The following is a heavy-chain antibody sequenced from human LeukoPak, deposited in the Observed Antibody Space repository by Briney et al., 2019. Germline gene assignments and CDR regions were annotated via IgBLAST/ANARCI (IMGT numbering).Heavy chain of an antibody. CDR1: GGSISSSSYY. V-gene: IGHV4-39*01. CDR3: ARPSGSYSYYGMDV. D-gene: IGHD1-26*01. J-gene: IGHJ6*02. CDR2: IYYSGCT. Sequence: PSETLSLTCTVSGGSISSSSYYWGWIRQPPGKGLEWIGSIYYSGCTYYNPSLKSRVTISVDTSKNQFPLKLSSVTAADTAVYYCARPSGSYSYYGMDVWGQGTTVTVSS.